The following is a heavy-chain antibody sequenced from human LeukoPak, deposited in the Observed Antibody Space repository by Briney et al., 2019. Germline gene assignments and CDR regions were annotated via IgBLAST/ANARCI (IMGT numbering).Heavy chain of an antibody. J-gene: IGHJ3*02. CDR1: GFTFTTNS. Sequence: GGSLRLSCAASGFTFTTNSMNWVRQAPGKGLEWVSSISSSSSYIYYADSVKGRFTISRDNAKNSLYLQMNSLRAEDTAVYYCARRSQWLVQGAFDIWGQGTMVTVSS. CDR2: ISSSSSYI. V-gene: IGHV3-21*01. D-gene: IGHD6-19*01. CDR3: ARRSQWLVQGAFDI.